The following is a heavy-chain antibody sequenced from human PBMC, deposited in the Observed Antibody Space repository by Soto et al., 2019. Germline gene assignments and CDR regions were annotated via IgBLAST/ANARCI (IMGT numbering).Heavy chain of an antibody. CDR1: GYTFASYG. CDR3: ARDRGVGAAY. V-gene: IGHV1-18*01. Sequence: QVQLVQSGAEVKKPGASVKVSCTASGYTFASYGITWVRQAPGQGLEGMGWINAYNGNTNYAQKLQGRVTMTTDTSASTAYMELRSPGSDGRAVYYCARDRGVGAAYWGQGTLVTVSS. CDR2: INAYNGNT. J-gene: IGHJ4*02. D-gene: IGHD2-15*01.